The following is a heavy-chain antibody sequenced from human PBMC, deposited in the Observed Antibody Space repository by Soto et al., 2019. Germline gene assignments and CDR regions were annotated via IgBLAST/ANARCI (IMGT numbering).Heavy chain of an antibody. CDR3: ARGTLHITIFGVVMPHYYYYYGMDV. D-gene: IGHD3-3*01. Sequence: QVQLVQSGAEVKKPGASMKVSCKASGGTFSSYAISWVRQAPGQGLEWMGGIIPIFGTANYAQKFQGRVTITADKSTSTAYMELSSLRSEDTAVYYCARGTLHITIFGVVMPHYYYYYGMDVWGQGTTVTVSS. V-gene: IGHV1-69*06. CDR1: GGTFSSYA. J-gene: IGHJ6*02. CDR2: IIPIFGTA.